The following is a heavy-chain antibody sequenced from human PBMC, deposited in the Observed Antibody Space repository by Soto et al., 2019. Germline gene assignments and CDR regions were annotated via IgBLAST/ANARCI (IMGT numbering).Heavy chain of an antibody. J-gene: IGHJ5*02. D-gene: IGHD3-3*01. CDR2: IKPDGSEK. Sequence: GGSMRLSCEASGLTFSSYWMTWVRQAPGKGLEWVADIKPDGSEKYYVDSVEGRFTISRDNAKNSIYLEMNSLRVEDTAVYYCARSITTLGVVTISDENWFDPWGQGTPVTVS. V-gene: IGHV3-7*03. CDR1: GLTFSSYW. CDR3: ARSITTLGVVTISDENWFDP.